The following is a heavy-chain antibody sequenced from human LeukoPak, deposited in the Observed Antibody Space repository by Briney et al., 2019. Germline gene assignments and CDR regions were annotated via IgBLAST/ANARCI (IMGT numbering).Heavy chain of an antibody. D-gene: IGHD1-26*01. J-gene: IGHJ3*02. CDR1: GFIFDDYA. CDR3: AKDVEVGVGHDAFDM. V-gene: IGHV3-9*01. CDR2: ISWNGDVK. Sequence: HTGGSLRLSCEASGFIFDDYAMYWVRQAPGKGLEWVSGISWNGDVKVYGDSVKGRFSISRDNAKNSLSLQMNGLRPEDSAFYFCAKDVEVGVGHDAFDMWGQGTLVTVSS.